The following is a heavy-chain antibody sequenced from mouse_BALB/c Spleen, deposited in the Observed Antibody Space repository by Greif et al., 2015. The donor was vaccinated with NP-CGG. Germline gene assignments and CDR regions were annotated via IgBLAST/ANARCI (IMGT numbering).Heavy chain of an antibody. Sequence: EVKLVESGGGLVQPGGSLRLSCATSGFTFTDYYMSWVRQPPGKALEWLGFIRNKANGYTTEYSASVKGRFTISRDNSQSILYLQMNTLRAEDSATYYCARDRYEFAYWGQGTLVTVSA. J-gene: IGHJ3*01. D-gene: IGHD2-14*01. CDR3: ARDRYEFAY. CDR2: IRNKANGYTT. CDR1: GFTFTDYY. V-gene: IGHV7-3*02.